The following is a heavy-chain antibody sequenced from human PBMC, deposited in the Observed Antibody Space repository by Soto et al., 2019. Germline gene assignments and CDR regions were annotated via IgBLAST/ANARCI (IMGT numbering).Heavy chain of an antibody. CDR3: AKVPLRLYYFDY. D-gene: IGHD4-17*01. Sequence: PGGSLRLSCAASGFTFSSYAMHWVRQAPGKGLEWVSRVSAGGDNTDYADAVKCRFTISRDNSKNTLFLQMTSLRAEDTALYYCAKVPLRLYYFDYWGPGTMVPVSS. J-gene: IGHJ4*02. CDR1: GFTFSSYA. V-gene: IGHV3-23*01. CDR2: VSAGGDNT.